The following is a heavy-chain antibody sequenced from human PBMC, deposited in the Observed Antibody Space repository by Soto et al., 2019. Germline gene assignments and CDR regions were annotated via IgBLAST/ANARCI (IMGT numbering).Heavy chain of an antibody. D-gene: IGHD2-21*02. CDR1: GGNFSNNA. V-gene: IGHV1-69*13. CDR3: AREPYCGYDCHTEYYFDP. Sequence: SVKVSCKASGGNFSNNAIIWVRQAPGQGLEWMGGIIPLSGRTNYARKFQGRLTITADESTTTAYMELSSLTSEDTAVHFCAREPYCGYDCHTEYYFDPWGQGTVVT. J-gene: IGHJ5*02. CDR2: IIPLSGRT.